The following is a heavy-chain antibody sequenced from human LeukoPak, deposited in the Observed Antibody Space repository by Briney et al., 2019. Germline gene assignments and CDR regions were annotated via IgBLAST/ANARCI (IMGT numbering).Heavy chain of an antibody. CDR1: GFTFSSYD. V-gene: IGHV3-13*04. CDR2: IGTAGDT. CDR3: ASRSSIWSGYQDTLYYFDS. D-gene: IGHD3-3*01. Sequence: GGSLRLSCAASGFTFSSYDMHWVRQATGKGLEWVSAIGTAGDTYYPGSVKGRFTISRENAKNSLYLQMNSLRAGDTAVYYCASRSSIWSGYQDTLYYFDSWGQGTLVTVSS. J-gene: IGHJ4*02.